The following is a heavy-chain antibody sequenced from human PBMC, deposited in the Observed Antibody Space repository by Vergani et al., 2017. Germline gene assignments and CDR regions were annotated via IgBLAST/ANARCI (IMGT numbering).Heavy chain of an antibody. CDR3: ARHVVEVVPAASRDYYMDV. D-gene: IGHD2-2*01. V-gene: IGHV5-51*01. Sequence: EVQLVQSGAEVKKPGESLKISCKGSGYSFTSYWIGWVRQMPGKGLEWMGIIYPGDSDTRYSPSFQGQVTISADKSISTAYLQWSSLKASDTAVYYCARHVVEVVPAASRDYYMDVWGKGTTVTVSS. CDR2: IYPGDSDT. J-gene: IGHJ6*03. CDR1: GYSFTSYW.